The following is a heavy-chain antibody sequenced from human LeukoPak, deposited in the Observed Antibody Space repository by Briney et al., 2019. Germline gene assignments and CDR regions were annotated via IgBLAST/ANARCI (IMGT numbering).Heavy chain of an antibody. V-gene: IGHV3-23*01. Sequence: PGGSLRLSCAASGFTFSSYAMSWVRQAQGKGLEWVSAISGSGGSTYYADSVKGRFTISRDNSKNTLYLQMNSLRAEDTAVYYCAKDPRYCSSTSCVDYWGQGTLVTVSS. CDR2: ISGSGGST. J-gene: IGHJ4*02. CDR1: GFTFSSYA. D-gene: IGHD2-2*01. CDR3: AKDPRYCSSTSCVDY.